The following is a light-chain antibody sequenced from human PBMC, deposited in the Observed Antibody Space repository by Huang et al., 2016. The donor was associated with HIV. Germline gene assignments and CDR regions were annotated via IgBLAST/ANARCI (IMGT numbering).Light chain of an antibody. CDR2: GAS. J-gene: IGKJ2*01. CDR3: QQYNKWPPYT. V-gene: IGKV3-15*01. Sequence: VMTQSPATLSVSPGERATLSCRASESILRNLAWYQQRPGKPPRLLIYGASVRLPGIPDRFRGSGSGTEVSLTISSLQSEDFAVYYCQQYNKWPPYTYGQGTKLEIK. CDR1: ESILRN.